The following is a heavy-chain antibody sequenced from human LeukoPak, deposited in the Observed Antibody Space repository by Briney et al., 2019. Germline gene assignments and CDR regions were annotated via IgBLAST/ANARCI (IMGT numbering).Heavy chain of an antibody. CDR2: ISGSGGST. CDR1: GGSFSGYY. D-gene: IGHD2-15*01. J-gene: IGHJ4*02. CDR3: TLVVTQHPQGY. V-gene: IGHV3-23*01. Sequence: PSETLSLTCAVYGGSFSGYYWSWIRQPPGKGLEWVSAISGSGGSTYYADSVKGRFTISRDNSKNTLYLQMNSLRAEDTAVYYCTLVVTQHPQGYWGQGTLVTVSS.